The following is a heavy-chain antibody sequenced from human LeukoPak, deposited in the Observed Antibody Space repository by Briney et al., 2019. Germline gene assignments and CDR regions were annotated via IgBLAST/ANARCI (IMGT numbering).Heavy chain of an antibody. V-gene: IGHV3-23*03. D-gene: IGHD2-2*01. CDR3: AISKRGGDYCSSTSCHAFDI. CDR1: EFTFSSYA. Sequence: GGSLRLSCAASEFTFSSYAMSWVRQAPGKGLEWVAVLHSDGRIHYAASVKGRFTISRDNSKNTLYLQMNSLRAEDTAVYYCAISKRGGDYCSSTSCHAFDIWGQGTMVTVSS. J-gene: IGHJ3*02. CDR2: LHSDGRI.